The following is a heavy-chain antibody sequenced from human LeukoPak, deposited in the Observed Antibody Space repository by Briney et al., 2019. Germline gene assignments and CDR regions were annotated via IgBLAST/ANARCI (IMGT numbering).Heavy chain of an antibody. CDR1: GFTFSDHI. CDR3: VRQFAS. Sequence: GGSLRLSCAASGFTFSDHIMNWVRQLPGKRLEWVAYVSGSGSTVYYADSVKGRFTISKDNGKSSLYLQMNSLRVEDTALYYCVRQFASWGQGTLVTVSS. V-gene: IGHV3-48*01. CDR2: VSGSGSTV. J-gene: IGHJ4*02.